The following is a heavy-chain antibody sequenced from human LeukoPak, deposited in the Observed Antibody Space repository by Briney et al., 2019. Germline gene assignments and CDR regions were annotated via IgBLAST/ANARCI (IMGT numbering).Heavy chain of an antibody. CDR3: ARAYSNYVRFWFDP. D-gene: IGHD4-11*01. J-gene: IGHJ5*02. CDR2: INHSGST. CDR1: GGSFSGYY. Sequence: SETLSLTCAVYGGSFSGYYWSWIRQPPGKGLEWIGEINHSGSTNYNPSLKSRVTISVDTSKNQFSLKLSSVTAADTAVYYCARAYSNYVRFWFDPWGQGTLVTVSS. V-gene: IGHV4-34*01.